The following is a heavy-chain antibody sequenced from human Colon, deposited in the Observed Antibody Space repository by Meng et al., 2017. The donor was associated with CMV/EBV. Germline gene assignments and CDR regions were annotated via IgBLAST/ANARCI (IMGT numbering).Heavy chain of an antibody. D-gene: IGHD3-16*01. CDR3: AKNWGNDF. CDR2: ITASGAST. J-gene: IGHJ4*02. Sequence: LGFGEGLVQPGGSLGLPVAASGFTFSSYGMNWVRHAPGKGLEWVSGITASGASTYYADSVKGRFTISRDNSKNTLYLQMNSLRADDTAVYYCAKNWGNDFWGQGTLVTVSS. CDR1: GFTFSSYG. V-gene: IGHV3-23*01.